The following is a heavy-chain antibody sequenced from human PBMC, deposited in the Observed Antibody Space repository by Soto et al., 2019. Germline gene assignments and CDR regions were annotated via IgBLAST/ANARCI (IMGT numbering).Heavy chain of an antibody. CDR3: ARDSYSGYEYYFDY. D-gene: IGHD5-12*01. CDR1: GGSISSGDYY. Sequence: SETLSLTCTVSGGSISSGDYYWSWIRQPPGKGLEWIGYIYYSGSTYYNPSLKSRVTISVDTSKNQFSLKLSSVTAADTAVYYCARDSYSGYEYYFDYWGQGTLVTVSS. J-gene: IGHJ4*02. CDR2: IYYSGST. V-gene: IGHV4-30-4*01.